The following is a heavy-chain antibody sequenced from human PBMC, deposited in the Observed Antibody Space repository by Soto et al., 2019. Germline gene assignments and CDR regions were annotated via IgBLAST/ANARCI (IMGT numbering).Heavy chain of an antibody. J-gene: IGHJ3*02. CDR3: ARGGTETTSDAFHI. CDR2: ITSGSRYI. V-gene: IGHV3-21*01. D-gene: IGHD4-17*01. Sequence: EVQLVDSGGGLVKPGGSLRLSCATSGFIFSNYIMNWVRQAPGRGLEWVSAITSGSRYIYYADSVKGRFTISRDDAKKSLYLQMNSLRVDATAVYYCARGGTETTSDAFHIWGHGTMVTVSS. CDR1: GFIFSNYI.